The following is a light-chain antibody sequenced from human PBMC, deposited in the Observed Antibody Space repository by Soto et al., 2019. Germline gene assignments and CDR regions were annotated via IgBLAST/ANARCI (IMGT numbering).Light chain of an antibody. Sequence: DIVLTHSPATLSLSPGERATLSCRASQSVSSNLAWYQQKPGQAPRLLIYGASTRATGIPARFSGSGSGTDFTLTITRLEPEDFAVYYCQQYGSSLLYFGGGTKVDIK. V-gene: IGKV3-20*01. CDR3: QQYGSSLLY. CDR2: GAS. CDR1: QSVSSN. J-gene: IGKJ4*01.